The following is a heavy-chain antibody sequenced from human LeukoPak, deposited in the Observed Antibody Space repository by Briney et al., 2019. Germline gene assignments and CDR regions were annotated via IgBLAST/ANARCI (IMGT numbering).Heavy chain of an antibody. D-gene: IGHD4-17*01. J-gene: IGHJ4*02. CDR2: INPNSGGT. CDR1: GYTLTGYY. Sequence: ASVKVSCKASGYTLTGYYMHWVRQAPGQGLEWMGWINPNSGGTNYAQKFQGRVTMTRDTSISTAYMELSRLRSDDTAVYYCARARGGGTVTDFDYWGQGTLVTVSS. CDR3: ARARGGGTVTDFDY. V-gene: IGHV1-2*02.